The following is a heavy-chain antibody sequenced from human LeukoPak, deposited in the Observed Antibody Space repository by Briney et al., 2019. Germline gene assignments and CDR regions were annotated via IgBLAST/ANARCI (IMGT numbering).Heavy chain of an antibody. Sequence: GGSLRLSCAASGFTFSSYAMSWVRQAPGKGLEWVSAISGSGGSTYYADSVKGRFTISRDNSKNTLYLQMNSLRAEDTAVYCCAKSMYSSSWSDAFDIWGQGTMVTVSS. D-gene: IGHD6-13*01. J-gene: IGHJ3*02. CDR1: GFTFSSYA. V-gene: IGHV3-23*01. CDR2: ISGSGGST. CDR3: AKSMYSSSWSDAFDI.